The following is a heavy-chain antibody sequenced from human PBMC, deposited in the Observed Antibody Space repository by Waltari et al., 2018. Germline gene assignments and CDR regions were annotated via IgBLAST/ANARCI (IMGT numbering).Heavy chain of an antibody. Sequence: QLQLQESGPGLVKPSEPLSLTCTVSGGSFRSSSSSWGWSRQPPGKGLEWIGSIYYTGSTYYNPSLKSRVTISIDTSKNHCSLKLNSVTAADTAVYYCARQGYCSSTTCSASFDYWGQGTLVTVSS. CDR2: IYYTGST. J-gene: IGHJ4*02. D-gene: IGHD2-2*01. CDR3: ARQGYCSSTTCSASFDY. V-gene: IGHV4-39*01. CDR1: GGSFRSSSSS.